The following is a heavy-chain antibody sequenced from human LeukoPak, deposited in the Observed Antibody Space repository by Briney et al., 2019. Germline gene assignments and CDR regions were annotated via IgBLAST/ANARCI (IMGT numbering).Heavy chain of an antibody. Sequence: PGGSLRLSCAASGFTFSGSAMHWVRQASGKGLEWVGRIRSKANSYATAYAASVKGRFTISRDDSKNTAYLQMNSLKTEDTAVYYCTKGLESIAVAGRKAIDYWGQGTLVTVSS. CDR2: IRSKANSYAT. CDR1: GFTFSGSA. CDR3: TKGLESIAVAGRKAIDY. V-gene: IGHV3-73*01. D-gene: IGHD6-19*01. J-gene: IGHJ4*02.